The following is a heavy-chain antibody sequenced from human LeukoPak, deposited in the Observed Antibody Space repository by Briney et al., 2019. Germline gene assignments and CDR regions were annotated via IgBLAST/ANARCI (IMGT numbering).Heavy chain of an antibody. CDR2: IYYSGST. Sequence: RSSETLSLTCTVSGGSISSYYWSWIRQPPGKGLEWIGYIYYSGSTNYNPSLKSRVTISVDTSKNQFSLKLSSVTAADTAVYYCARRGRDGDYFDYWGQGTLVTVSS. CDR3: ARRGRDGDYFDY. V-gene: IGHV4-59*08. CDR1: GGSISSYY. J-gene: IGHJ4*02. D-gene: IGHD3-16*01.